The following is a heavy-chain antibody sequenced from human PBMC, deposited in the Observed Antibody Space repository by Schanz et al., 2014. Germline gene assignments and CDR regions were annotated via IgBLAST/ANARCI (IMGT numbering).Heavy chain of an antibody. Sequence: QVQLVESGGGVVQPGRSLRLSCAASGFTFSDYYMTWIRQAPGKGLEWVSSISSTSSYIFYADSVKGRFTISRDNAKNSLYLQMNSLRAEDTAVYYCVPMSIAAHWGQGTLVTVSS. CDR2: ISSTSSYI. CDR1: GFTFSDYY. V-gene: IGHV3-11*06. J-gene: IGHJ4*02. CDR3: VPMSIAAH. D-gene: IGHD6-6*01.